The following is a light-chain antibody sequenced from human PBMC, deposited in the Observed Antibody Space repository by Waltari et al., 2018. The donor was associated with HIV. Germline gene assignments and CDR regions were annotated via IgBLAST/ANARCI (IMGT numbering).Light chain of an antibody. J-gene: IGLJ2*01. Sequence: QSVLTQPASVSGSPGQSITISCTGTSSDVGGYNYVSWYQQHPGKAPKRMIYDVSKRPSGVSNRFSGSKSGNTASLTISGLQAEDEADYYCSSYTSSSTFVVFGGGTKLTVL. CDR1: SSDVGGYNY. CDR2: DVS. V-gene: IGLV2-14*01. CDR3: SSYTSSSTFVV.